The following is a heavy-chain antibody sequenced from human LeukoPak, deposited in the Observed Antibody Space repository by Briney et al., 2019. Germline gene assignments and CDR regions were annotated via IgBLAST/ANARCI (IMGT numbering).Heavy chain of an antibody. Sequence: PSETLSLTCTVSGGSISSYYWSWIRQPPGKGLEWIGYIYYSGSTNYNPSLESRVTISVDTSKNQFSLKLSSVTAADTAVYYCARVRADCSSTSCYGVGVDYWGQGTLVTVSS. CDR2: IYYSGST. CDR3: ARVRADCSSTSCYGVGVDY. V-gene: IGHV4-59*01. D-gene: IGHD2-2*01. J-gene: IGHJ4*02. CDR1: GGSISSYY.